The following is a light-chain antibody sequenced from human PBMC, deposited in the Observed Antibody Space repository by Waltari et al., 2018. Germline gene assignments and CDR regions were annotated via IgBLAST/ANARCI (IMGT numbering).Light chain of an antibody. CDR3: QQYGSTRMYA. CDR2: WAS. V-gene: IGKV4-1*01. J-gene: IGKJ2*01. Sequence: DIVMTQSPDSLAVSLGERAAINCKSSQSVLNSANNENYLTWYQKKPGQPPKLLIYWASTREAGVPDRFSGSGSGTDFTLTISSLQAEDVAVYYCQQYGSTRMYAFGQGTKLEIK. CDR1: QSVLNSANNENY.